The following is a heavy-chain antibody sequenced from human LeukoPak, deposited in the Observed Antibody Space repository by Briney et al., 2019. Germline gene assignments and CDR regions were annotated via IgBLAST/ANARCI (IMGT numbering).Heavy chain of an antibody. CDR2: INSGSSTI. V-gene: IGHV3-48*02. D-gene: IGHD2-15*01. J-gene: IGHJ4*02. CDR3: ARPRYCSGGSCYLSD. Sequence: GGSLRLSCAASGFTFSSYSMNWVRQAPGKGLEWVSYINSGSSTIYYTDSVKGRFTISRDNAKNSLYLQMNSLRDEDTAVYYCARPRYCSGGSCYLSDWGQGTLVTVSS. CDR1: GFTFSSYS.